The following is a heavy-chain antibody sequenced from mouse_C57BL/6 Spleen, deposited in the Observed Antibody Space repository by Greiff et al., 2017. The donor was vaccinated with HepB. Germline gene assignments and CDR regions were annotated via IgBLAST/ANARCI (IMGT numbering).Heavy chain of an antibody. CDR1: GYAFTNYL. CDR2: INPGSGGS. V-gene: IGHV1-54*01. D-gene: IGHD2-4*01. J-gene: IGHJ1*03. CDR3: ARKGYDYVYFDV. Sequence: QVQLQQSGAELVRPGTSVKVSCKASGYAFTNYLIEWVKQRPGQGLEWIGVINPGSGGSNYNEKFKGKATLTADKSSSTAYMQLSSLTSEDSAVYFCARKGYDYVYFDVWGTGTTVTVSS.